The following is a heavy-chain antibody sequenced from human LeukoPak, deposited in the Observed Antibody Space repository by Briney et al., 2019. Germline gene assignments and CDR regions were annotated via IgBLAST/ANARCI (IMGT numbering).Heavy chain of an antibody. CDR3: ARVRRGYT. CDR1: GGTFSSYA. Sequence: GASVKVSCKASGGTFSSYAISWVRQAPGQGLEWMGGIIPIFGTANYAQKFQGRVTMTRNTSISTAYMELSSLRSEDTAVYYCARVRRGYTWGQGTLVTVSS. CDR2: IIPIFGTA. D-gene: IGHD3-22*01. J-gene: IGHJ4*02. V-gene: IGHV1-69*05.